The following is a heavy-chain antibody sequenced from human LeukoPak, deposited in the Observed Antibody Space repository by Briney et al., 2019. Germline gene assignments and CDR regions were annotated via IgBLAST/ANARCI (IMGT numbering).Heavy chain of an antibody. CDR1: GYTFTSYD. J-gene: IGHJ4*02. CDR2: MNPNSGNT. D-gene: IGHD6-13*01. V-gene: IGHV1-8*03. Sequence: ASVKVSCKASGYTFTSYDINWVRQATGQGLEWMGWMNPNSGNTGYAQKFQGRVTITRNTSISTAYMELSSLRSEDTAVYYCAKGAWYSSSWYSSKLNYYFDYWGQGTLVTVSS. CDR3: AKGAWYSSSWYSSKLNYYFDY.